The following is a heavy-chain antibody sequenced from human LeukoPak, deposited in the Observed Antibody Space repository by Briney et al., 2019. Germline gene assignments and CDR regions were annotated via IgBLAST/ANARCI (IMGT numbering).Heavy chain of an antibody. Sequence: TGGSLRLSCAASGFTFGGYTMSWVRQAPGKGLQWVSTITSGGDYMYYADSVKGRFTISRDDSKNPLYLHMNSQRAEDTAVYYCARVSIFGVVIANDYWGQGTVVTVSS. CDR2: ITSGGDYM. CDR1: GFTFGGYT. CDR3: ARVSIFGVVIANDY. D-gene: IGHD3-16*02. V-gene: IGHV3-21*01. J-gene: IGHJ4*02.